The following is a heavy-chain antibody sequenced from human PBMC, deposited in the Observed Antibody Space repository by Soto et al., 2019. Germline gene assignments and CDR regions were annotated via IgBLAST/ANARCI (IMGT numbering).Heavy chain of an antibody. J-gene: IGHJ4*02. CDR1: GGSISSSSYY. V-gene: IGHV4-30-4*08. CDR2: IYYSGST. CDR3: ARGRYYDSSGYYYI. D-gene: IGHD3-22*01. Sequence: TSETLSLTCAFSGGSISSSSYYLGWIRQPPGKGLEWIGYIYYSGSTYYNPSLKSRVTISVDTSKNQFSLKLSSVTAADTAVYYCARGRYYDSSGYYYIWGQGTLVTVSS.